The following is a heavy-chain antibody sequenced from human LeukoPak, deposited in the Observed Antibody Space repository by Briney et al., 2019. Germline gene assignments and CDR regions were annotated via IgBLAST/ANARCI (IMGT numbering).Heavy chain of an antibody. V-gene: IGHV1-2*02. D-gene: IGHD3-22*01. CDR2: INPNSGGT. Sequence: ASVKVSCKASGYTFTGYYMHWVRQAPGQGLEWMGWINPNSGGTNYAQKFQGRVTMTRDTSISTAYMELSRLRSEDTAVYYCAKDTLQPPYYYDSSGYSDAFDIWGQGTMVTVSS. CDR3: AKDTLQPPYYYDSSGYSDAFDI. CDR1: GYTFTGYY. J-gene: IGHJ3*02.